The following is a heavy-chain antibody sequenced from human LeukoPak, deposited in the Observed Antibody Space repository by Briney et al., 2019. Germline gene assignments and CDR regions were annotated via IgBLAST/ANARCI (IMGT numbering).Heavy chain of an antibody. D-gene: IGHD6-13*01. J-gene: IGHJ4*02. CDR2: ISGSGGST. V-gene: IGHV3-23*01. CDR1: GFTFSSYA. Sequence: PGGSLRLSCAASGFTFSSYAMSWVRQAPGKGLEWVSAISGSGGSTYYADSAKGRFTISRDNSKNTLYLQMNSLRAEDTAVYYCAKGDRAIAAAGTGFDYWGQGTLVTVSS. CDR3: AKGDRAIAAAGTGFDY.